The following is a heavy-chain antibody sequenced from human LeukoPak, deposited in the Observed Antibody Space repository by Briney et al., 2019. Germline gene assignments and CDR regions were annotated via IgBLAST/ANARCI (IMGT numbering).Heavy chain of an antibody. CDR2: IYYSGNT. V-gene: IGHV4-59*08. J-gene: IGHJ4*02. Sequence: SETLSLTCTVSGDSIGSFYWSWIRQPPGKGLEWIGNIYYSGNTNYNPSLKSRVTISVDTSKNQFSLKLSSVTAADTAVYYCTTWIQLTRSFDYWGQGTLVTVSS. D-gene: IGHD5-18*01. CDR3: TTWIQLTRSFDY. CDR1: GDSIGSFY.